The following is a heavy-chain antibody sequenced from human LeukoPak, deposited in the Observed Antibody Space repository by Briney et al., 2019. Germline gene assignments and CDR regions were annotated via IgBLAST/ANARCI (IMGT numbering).Heavy chain of an antibody. Sequence: SETLSLTCAVYGESFRAYYWTWLRQPPGKGLEWIGEISHSGNINYNPSLKSRGTISVDTSKNQFSLRLSSVTAADTAVYYCARGDYGNQRSNNWFDPWGQGTLVTVSS. V-gene: IGHV4-34*01. J-gene: IGHJ5*02. D-gene: IGHD4-11*01. CDR3: ARGDYGNQRSNNWFDP. CDR1: GESFRAYY. CDR2: ISHSGNI.